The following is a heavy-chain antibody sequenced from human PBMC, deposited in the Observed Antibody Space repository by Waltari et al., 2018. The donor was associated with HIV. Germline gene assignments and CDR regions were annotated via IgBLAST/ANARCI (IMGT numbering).Heavy chain of an antibody. D-gene: IGHD3-22*01. J-gene: IGHJ4*02. CDR2: IWYDGDNK. V-gene: IGHV3-33*01. CDR1: GFTFSNFA. CDR3: ARGGYYYDISGYYHY. Sequence: QVQLVESGGGVVQPGRSLRLSCDATGFTFSNFAMPWVRQAPGKGLEWVAVIWYDGDNKYYADSVKGRFTISRDNSKNTLYLQMNSLRVEDTAVYYCARGGYYYDISGYYHYWGQGTLVTVSS.